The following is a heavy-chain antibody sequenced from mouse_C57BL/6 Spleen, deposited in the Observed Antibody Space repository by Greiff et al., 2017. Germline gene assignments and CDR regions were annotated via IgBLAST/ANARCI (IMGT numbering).Heavy chain of an antibody. CDR2: INPSSGYT. V-gene: IGHV1-7*01. Sequence: QVQLQQSGAELAKPGASVKLSCKASGYTFTSYWMHWVKQRPGQGLEWIGYINPSSGYTQYNQKFKDKATLTADKSSSPAYMQLSSLTYEESAVYYCARSPSNPYYFDYWGQGTTRTVSS. CDR3: ARSPSNPYYFDY. J-gene: IGHJ2*01. D-gene: IGHD4-1*01. CDR1: GYTFTSYW.